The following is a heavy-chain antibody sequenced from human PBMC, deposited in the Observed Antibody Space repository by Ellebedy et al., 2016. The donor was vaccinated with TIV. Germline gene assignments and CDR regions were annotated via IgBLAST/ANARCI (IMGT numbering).Heavy chain of an antibody. CDR2: ISYSGST. Sequence: MPSETLSLTCTVSGGSISSSSYYWVWIRQPPGKGLECIGIISYSGSTYSNPSLKSRVTISVDTSKNQFSLKLSSVTAADTAAYYCTRLLLWIGEWGGFDPWGQGTLVTVSS. CDR3: TRLLLWIGEWGGFDP. D-gene: IGHD3-10*01. CDR1: GGSISSSSYY. V-gene: IGHV4-39*01. J-gene: IGHJ5*02.